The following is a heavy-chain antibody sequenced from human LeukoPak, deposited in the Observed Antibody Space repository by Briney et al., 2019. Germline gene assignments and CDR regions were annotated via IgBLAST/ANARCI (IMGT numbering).Heavy chain of an antibody. Sequence: GGSLRLSCAASGFTFSSYSMNWVRQAPGKGLERVAVISYDGSNKYCADSVKGRFTISRDNSKNTLYLQMNSLRAEDTAVYYCAKDFSAVTTDHDAFDIWGQGTMVTVPS. J-gene: IGHJ3*02. CDR1: GFTFSSYS. CDR3: AKDFSAVTTDHDAFDI. V-gene: IGHV3-30*18. D-gene: IGHD4-17*01. CDR2: ISYDGSNK.